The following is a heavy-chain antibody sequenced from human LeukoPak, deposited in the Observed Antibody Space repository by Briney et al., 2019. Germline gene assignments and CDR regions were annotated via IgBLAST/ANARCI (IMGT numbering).Heavy chain of an antibody. CDR1: GFTFSSYA. D-gene: IGHD6-19*01. V-gene: IGHV3-23*01. CDR2: ISGGGDYT. CDR3: AKDLGTSGWYINS. J-gene: IGHJ4*02. Sequence: GGSLRLSCAASGFTFSSYAMTWVRQAPGKGLEWVSGISGGGDYTYYADSVKGRFTISRDNSKNTLYLQMNSLRVEDTGVYYCAKDLGTSGWYINSWGQGTLVTVSS.